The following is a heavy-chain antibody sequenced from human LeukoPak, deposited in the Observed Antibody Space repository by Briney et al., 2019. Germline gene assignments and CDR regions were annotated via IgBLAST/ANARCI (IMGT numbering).Heavy chain of an antibody. CDR3: ARGCYYDSSGYSLDQH. V-gene: IGHV3-21*01. CDR2: ISSISSYI. J-gene: IGHJ1*01. Sequence: PGGSLRLSCAASGFTFSSYSMNWVRQAPGKWLEWVSSISSISSYIYYADSVKGRFTISRDNAKNSLYLQMNSLRAEDTAVYYCARGCYYDSSGYSLDQHWGQGTLVTVSS. CDR1: GFTFSSYS. D-gene: IGHD3-22*01.